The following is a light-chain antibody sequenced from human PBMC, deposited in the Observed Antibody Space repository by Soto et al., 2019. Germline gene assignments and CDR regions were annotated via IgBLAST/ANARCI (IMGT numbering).Light chain of an antibody. Sequence: EIVLTQSPGTLSLSPGERATLSCRASQNVANNYLAWFRQKPGQTPRLLIYGASSRAAGIPDRFSGSGSGTDFTLTISRLETEDFEVFYCQQYGTSPWTFGQGTKV. CDR3: QQYGTSPWT. CDR2: GAS. V-gene: IGKV3-20*01. J-gene: IGKJ1*01. CDR1: QNVANNY.